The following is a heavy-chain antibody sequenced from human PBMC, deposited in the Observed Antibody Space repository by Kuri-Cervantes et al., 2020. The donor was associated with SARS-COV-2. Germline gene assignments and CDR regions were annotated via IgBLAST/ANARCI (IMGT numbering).Heavy chain of an antibody. CDR1: GFTFSDYY. CDR2: ISSSGSTI. V-gene: IGHV3-11*04. CDR3: ARDGSGWYRPGVLDP. Sequence: GESLKISCAASGFTFSDYYMSWIRQAPGKGLEWVSYISSSGSTIYYADSVKGRFTISRDNAKNSLYLQMNSLRDEDTAVYYCARDGSGWYRPGVLDPWGQGTLVTVSS. D-gene: IGHD6-19*01. J-gene: IGHJ5*02.